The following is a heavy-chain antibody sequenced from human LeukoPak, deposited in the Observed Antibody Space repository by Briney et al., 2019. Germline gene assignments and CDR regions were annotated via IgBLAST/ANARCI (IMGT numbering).Heavy chain of an antibody. Sequence: GGSLRLSCAASGFTFSSYAMSWVRQAPGKGLEWVSHISGSGGSTYYADSVKGRFTISRDNSKNMLYLQMNSLRAEDRAVYYCAKDCSSTCCYRWGQGTLVTVSS. V-gene: IGHV3-23*01. J-gene: IGHJ4*02. CDR3: AKDCSSTCCYR. CDR2: ISGSGGST. CDR1: GFTFSSYA. D-gene: IGHD2-2*01.